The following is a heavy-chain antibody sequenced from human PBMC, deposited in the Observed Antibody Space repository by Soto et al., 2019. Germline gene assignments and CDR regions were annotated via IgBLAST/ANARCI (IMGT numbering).Heavy chain of an antibody. D-gene: IGHD7-27*01. CDR2: PYYRSKWYN. V-gene: IGHV6-1*01. Sequence: QSQTLSLTCAISGDSVSSNSAAWNWIRQSPSRCLEWLGRPYYRSKWYNDYAVSVKSRITINPDTSKYQFSLQRNSVTPEDTAVYFCAAAKPGDQGYIDGWGQGTPVTVSS. CDR3: AAAKPGDQGYIDG. J-gene: IGHJ4*03. CDR1: GDSVSSNSAA.